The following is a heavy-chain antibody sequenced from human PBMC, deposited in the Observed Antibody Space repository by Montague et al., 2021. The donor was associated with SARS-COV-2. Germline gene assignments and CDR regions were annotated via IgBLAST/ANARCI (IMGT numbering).Heavy chain of an antibody. J-gene: IGHJ4*02. V-gene: IGHV4-39*01. CDR2: IYYSGST. Sequence: SETLSLTCTVSGRSISSSSYYWGWIRQPPGKGLEWIGSIYYSGSTYYNPSLKSRVTISVDTSKNQFSLKLSSVTAADTAVYYCARSPRHYDFWSGYLPGHFDYWGQGTLVTVSS. CDR3: ARSPRHYDFWSGYLPGHFDY. CDR1: GRSISSSSYY. D-gene: IGHD3-3*01.